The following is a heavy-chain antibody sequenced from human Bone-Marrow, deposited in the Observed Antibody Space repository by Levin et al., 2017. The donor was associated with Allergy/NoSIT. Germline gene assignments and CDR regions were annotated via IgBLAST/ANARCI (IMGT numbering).Heavy chain of an antibody. J-gene: IGHJ3*02. Sequence: SQTLSLTCTVSGGSISGYYWNWVRQSPGKGLEWIGDAQFSGTTRYNPSLQSRVTISGDMSKKQLSLKLTSVTAADTAVYFCARGSAFEIWGQGTQVIVSS. V-gene: IGHV4-59*01. CDR2: AQFSGTT. CDR3: ARGSAFEI. CDR1: GGSISGYY.